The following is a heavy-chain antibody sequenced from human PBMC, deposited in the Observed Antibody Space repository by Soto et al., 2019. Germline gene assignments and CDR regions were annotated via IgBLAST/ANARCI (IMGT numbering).Heavy chain of an antibody. CDR3: AKNWDTTFSSSSH. J-gene: IGHJ4*02. CDR2: ISGSGGST. D-gene: IGHD6-6*01. CDR1: RFIFTTYA. Sequence: EVQVLESGGGLVQPVGSLRLSCAASRFIFTTYAMTWVRQARGKGQEWVSAISGSGGSTYYADSVKGRFTISRDNSKTMLYLQINSLRAEDTAVYYCAKNWDTTFSSSSHWGQGTLVTVSS. V-gene: IGHV3-23*01.